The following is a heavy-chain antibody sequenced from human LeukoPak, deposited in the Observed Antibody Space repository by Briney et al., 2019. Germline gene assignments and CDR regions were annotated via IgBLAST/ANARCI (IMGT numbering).Heavy chain of an antibody. D-gene: IGHD3-22*01. V-gene: IGHV3-30*03. CDR3: ARATYDSSGYYFDY. Sequence: DPGRSLRLSCAASGFTFSSYGMHWVRQAPGKGLEWVAVISYDGSNKYYADSVKGRFTISRDNSKSTLYLQMNSLRAEDTAVYYCARATYDSSGYYFDYWGQGTLVTVSS. J-gene: IGHJ4*02. CDR1: GFTFSSYG. CDR2: ISYDGSNK.